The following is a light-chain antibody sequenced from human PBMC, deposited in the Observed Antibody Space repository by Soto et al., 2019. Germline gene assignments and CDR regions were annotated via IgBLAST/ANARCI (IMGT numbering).Light chain of an antibody. V-gene: IGLV2-14*01. CDR2: EVF. CDR3: SSYTTSNAHV. CDR1: SNDIGAFDY. Sequence: QSALTQPASVSASPGQSISISCTGTSNDIGAFDYVSWYQQHPGKAPKLILFEVFNRPSGVSTRFSGSKSGSTASLTISGLQAEDEDDYFCSSYTTSNAHVFGGGTKLTVL. J-gene: IGLJ2*01.